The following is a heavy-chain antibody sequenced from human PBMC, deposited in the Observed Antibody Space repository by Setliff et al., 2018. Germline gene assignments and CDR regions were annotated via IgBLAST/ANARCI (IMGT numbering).Heavy chain of an antibody. Sequence: PSETLSLTCTVSGGSISGTSTETYLWSWIRQPPGKGLEFIGYVFYNGAAKYDPSLKSRVTMSVDTSKTQFSLKLNSMTTADTAVYYCARGGTYRYFDYWGQGALVTVSS. CDR2: VFYNGAA. CDR1: GGSISGTSTETYL. V-gene: IGHV4-61*01. J-gene: IGHJ4*02. CDR3: ARGGTYRYFDY.